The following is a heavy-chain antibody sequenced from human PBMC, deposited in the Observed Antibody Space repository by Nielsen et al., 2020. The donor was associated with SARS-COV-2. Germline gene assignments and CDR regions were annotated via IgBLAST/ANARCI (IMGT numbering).Heavy chain of an antibody. V-gene: IGHV1-46*01. J-gene: IGHJ4*02. CDR1: GYTFTNNY. CDR3: ARDSSGTYRRVDY. Sequence: ASVKVSCKASGYTFTNNYMHWVRQAPGQGPEWMGLINPTNGGTTYAQKFLGRVTMTRDTSTGTVYMELSSLRSDDTAVYYCARDSSGTYRRVDYWGQGTLVTVSS. CDR2: INPTNGGT. D-gene: IGHD3-22*01.